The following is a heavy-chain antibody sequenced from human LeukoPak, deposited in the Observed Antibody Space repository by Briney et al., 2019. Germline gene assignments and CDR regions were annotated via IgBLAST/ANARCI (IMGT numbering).Heavy chain of an antibody. V-gene: IGHV3-9*01. D-gene: IGHD2-15*01. Sequence: SGGSLRLSCAASGFTFDDYAMHWVRQAPGKGLEWVSGISWNSGSIGYADSVKGRFTISRDNAKNSLYLQMNSLRAEDTALYYRAKDGWQYYFDYWGQGTLVTVSS. J-gene: IGHJ4*02. CDR2: ISWNSGSI. CDR1: GFTFDDYA. CDR3: AKDGWQYYFDY.